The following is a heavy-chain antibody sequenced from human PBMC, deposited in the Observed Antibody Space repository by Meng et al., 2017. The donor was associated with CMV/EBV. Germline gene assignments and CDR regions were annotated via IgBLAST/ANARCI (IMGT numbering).Heavy chain of an antibody. V-gene: IGHV3-21*01. CDR3: ARGEYYYESSGTDY. D-gene: IGHD3-22*01. CDR1: GFTFSSSS. J-gene: IGHJ4*02. Sequence: SGFTFSSSSMEWVRQSPGKGLEWVSSITSSSNYIYYADSIKGRFTISRDNAKNALYLQMNSLRAEDTGVYYCARGEYYYESSGTDYWGQGTLVTVSS. CDR2: ITSSSNYI.